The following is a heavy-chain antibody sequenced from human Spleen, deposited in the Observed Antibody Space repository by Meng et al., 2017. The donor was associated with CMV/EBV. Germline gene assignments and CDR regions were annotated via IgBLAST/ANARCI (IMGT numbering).Heavy chain of an antibody. CDR1: GGSMSSYY. Sequence: SETLSLTCTVSGGSMSSYYWNWIRQPPGKGLEWIGYIYYSGSTNYSPSLKSRVTISVDTSNNQFSLKLTSVTAADTAVYYCARYGVTYYYYGMDVWGQGTTVTVSS. CDR3: ARYGVTYYYYGMDV. V-gene: IGHV4-59*01. J-gene: IGHJ6*02. D-gene: IGHD4-11*01. CDR2: IYYSGST.